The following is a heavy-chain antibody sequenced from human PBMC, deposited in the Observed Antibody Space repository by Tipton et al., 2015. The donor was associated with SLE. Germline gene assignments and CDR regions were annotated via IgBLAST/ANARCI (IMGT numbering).Heavy chain of an antibody. CDR3: AGGSSGFNSYYYGMDV. CDR1: GGSMNDYY. V-gene: IGHV4-4*09. D-gene: IGHD6-13*01. J-gene: IGHJ6*02. Sequence: TLSLTCTVSGGSMNDYYWSWIRQTPGEGLEWIGYIFASGSTKYNPSLKSRVTISVDTSKNQFSLKLSSVTAADTAVYYCAGGSSGFNSYYYGMDVGAKGPRSPSP. CDR2: IFASGST.